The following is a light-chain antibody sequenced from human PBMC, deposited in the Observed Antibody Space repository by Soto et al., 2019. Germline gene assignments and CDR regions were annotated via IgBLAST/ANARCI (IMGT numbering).Light chain of an antibody. CDR3: CSYAGSSTFHVV. Sequence: QSVLTQPASVSGSPGQSIIISCTGTSSDVGSYNLVSWYQQHPGKAPKLMIYEGSKRPSGVSNRFSGSKSGNTASLTISGLQAEDEADYYCCSYAGSSTFHVVFGGGTKVTVL. CDR2: EGS. V-gene: IGLV2-23*03. J-gene: IGLJ2*01. CDR1: SSDVGSYNL.